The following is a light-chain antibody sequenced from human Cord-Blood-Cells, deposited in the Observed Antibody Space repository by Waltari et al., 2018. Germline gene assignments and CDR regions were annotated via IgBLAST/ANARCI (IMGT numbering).Light chain of an antibody. CDR3: QKYNSTPRT. V-gene: IGKV1-27*01. J-gene: IGKJ1*01. Sequence: DIQMTQSPSSLSASVGDRVTITCRASQGISNYLAWYQQKPGKVPKLLLYAASTLQSGVPSRFSGSGSVTDFTLTISSLQPEDVATDYCQKYNSTPRTFGQGTKVEIK. CDR2: AAS. CDR1: QGISNY.